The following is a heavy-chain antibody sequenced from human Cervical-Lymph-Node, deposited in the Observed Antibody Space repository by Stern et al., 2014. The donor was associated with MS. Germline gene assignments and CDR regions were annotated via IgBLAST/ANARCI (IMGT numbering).Heavy chain of an antibody. CDR1: GYTLSNHY. D-gene: IGHD4/OR15-4a*01. Sequence: VQLVESGAAVKKPGTSVQVSCKASGYTLSNHYIHWVRQAPGQGLEWLGIISPSSGTTTFAQKFQGRLTMTRDTSTSTFNMDLSSLRSEDTAVYFCTRDIAGAPTGFDFGGQGTLVTVSS. V-gene: IGHV1-46*01. CDR3: TRDIAGAPTGFDF. CDR2: ISPSSGTT. J-gene: IGHJ4*02.